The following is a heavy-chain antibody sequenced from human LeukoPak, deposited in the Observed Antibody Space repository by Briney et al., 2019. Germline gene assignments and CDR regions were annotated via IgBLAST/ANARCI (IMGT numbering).Heavy chain of an antibody. J-gene: IGHJ4*02. D-gene: IGHD6-19*01. CDR3: ARVPPAGHFDY. Sequence: GGSLRLSCAASGFTFSSYGMHWVRQAPGKGLEWVSAISGSGGSTYYADSVKGRFTISRDNAKNSLYLQMNSLRAEDTAVYYCARVPPAGHFDYWGQGTLVTVSS. CDR2: ISGSGGST. V-gene: IGHV3-21*01. CDR1: GFTFSSYG.